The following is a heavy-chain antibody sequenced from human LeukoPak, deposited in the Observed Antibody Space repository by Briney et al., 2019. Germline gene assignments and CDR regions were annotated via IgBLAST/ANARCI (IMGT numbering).Heavy chain of an antibody. D-gene: IGHD1-7*01. CDR3: AKNQAPTGTSNPHYFDY. J-gene: IGHJ4*02. V-gene: IGHV3-30*02. Sequence: PGGSLRLSCAASGFTFSRYGMHWVGQAAGRGLEWGAAIRSDGSNKYYADSVKGRFTISRDNSKNTLYLQMNSLRAEDTAVYYCAKNQAPTGTSNPHYFDYWGQGTLVTVSS. CDR1: GFTFSRYG. CDR2: IRSDGSNK.